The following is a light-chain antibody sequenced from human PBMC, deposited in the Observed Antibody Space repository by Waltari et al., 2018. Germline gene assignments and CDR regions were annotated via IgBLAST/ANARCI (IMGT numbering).Light chain of an antibody. J-gene: IGLJ1*01. Sequence: QPVLTQPPSVSGAPGQSVTISCTGTRSNIGAGYDVHWYRQLPGTAPNLLIYTNDNRPSGVPDRFSGSKSGTSAYLVLAGLQAEDGAEYYCQSFDSSLSDVFGTGTKVTVL. CDR3: QSFDSSLSDV. CDR1: RSNIGAGYD. V-gene: IGLV1-40*01. CDR2: TND.